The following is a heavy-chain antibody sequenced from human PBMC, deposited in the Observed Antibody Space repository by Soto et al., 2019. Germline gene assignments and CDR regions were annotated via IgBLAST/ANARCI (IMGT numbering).Heavy chain of an antibody. CDR2: ISYDGSNK. V-gene: IGHV3-30-3*01. J-gene: IGHJ4*02. Sequence: HPGGSLRLSCAASGFTLSSYAMHWVRQAPGKGLEWVAVISYDGSNKYYADSVKGRFTISRDNSKNTLYLQMNSLRAEDTAVYYCARVVRYYFDYWGQGTLVTVSS. D-gene: IGHD2-2*01. CDR1: GFTLSSYA. CDR3: ARVVRYYFDY.